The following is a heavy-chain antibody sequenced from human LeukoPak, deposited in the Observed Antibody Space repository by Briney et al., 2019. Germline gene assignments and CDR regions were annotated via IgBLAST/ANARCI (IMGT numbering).Heavy chain of an antibody. J-gene: IGHJ4*02. D-gene: IGHD6-13*01. Sequence: ASVKVSCKASGYTFTRYGISWVRQPPGQGLEWMGWISAYNCNTNYAQKLQGRVTMTTDTSTSTAYMELRSLRSDDTAVYYYARSPGGGIAIDYWGQGTLVTVSS. V-gene: IGHV1-18*01. CDR1: GYTFTRYG. CDR2: ISAYNCNT. CDR3: ARSPGGGIAIDY.